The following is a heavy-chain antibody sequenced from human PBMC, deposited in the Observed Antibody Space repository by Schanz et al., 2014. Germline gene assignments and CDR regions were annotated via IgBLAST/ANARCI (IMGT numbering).Heavy chain of an antibody. Sequence: EVQLVESGGGVVRPGGSLRLSCAASGFTFSTYAMSWARQTPGKGLEWVSSITTGGNTYYRDSVKGRFIVSRDNSKNTLYLEMNRLRVDDTAVYYCSKDKQGSRSDDSWGQGTLXTVSS. CDR1: GFTFSTYA. V-gene: IGHV3-23*04. J-gene: IGHJ5*01. CDR2: ITTGGNT. D-gene: IGHD2-15*01. CDR3: SKDKQGSRSDDS.